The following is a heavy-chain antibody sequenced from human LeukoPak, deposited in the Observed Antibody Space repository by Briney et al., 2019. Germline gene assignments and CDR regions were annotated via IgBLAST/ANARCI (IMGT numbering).Heavy chain of an antibody. V-gene: IGHV3-23*01. CDR3: AKAVSHSYFDF. CDR2: INPSGGST. D-gene: IGHD6-19*01. J-gene: IGHJ4*02. CDR1: GFTFSRYG. Sequence: GRALRLSCAVSGFTFSRYGMNWVRQAPGRGLEWVSAINPSGGSTYYADSVKGRFTISRDNSKNTLYLQMNSLRAEDTALYFCAKAVSHSYFDFWGQGTLVTVSA.